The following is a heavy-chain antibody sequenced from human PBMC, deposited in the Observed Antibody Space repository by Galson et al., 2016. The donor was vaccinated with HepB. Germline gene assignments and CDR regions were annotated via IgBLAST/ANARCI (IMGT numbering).Heavy chain of an antibody. V-gene: IGHV3-11*01. Sequence: SLRLSCAASGFTSSYYYMSWIRQAPGKGLEWISYITSSGRTMHYADSVKGRFTISRDNAKNSLQLQMSSLRAEDTAVYYCAKTPGRQQVYHFDYWGQGTLVTVSS. CDR3: AKTPGRQQVYHFDY. J-gene: IGHJ4*02. D-gene: IGHD6-13*01. CDR2: ITSSGRTM. CDR1: GFTSSYYY.